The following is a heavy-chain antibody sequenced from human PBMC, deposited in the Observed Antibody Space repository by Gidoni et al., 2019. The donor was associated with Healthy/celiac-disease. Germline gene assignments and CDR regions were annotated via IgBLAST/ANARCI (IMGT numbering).Heavy chain of an antibody. Sequence: QVQLVESGVGVVQPGSSLILSCAASGFTFSSYCMPWVRKAPGKGLEWVAVISYDGSNKYYADSVKGRFTISRDNSKNTLYLQMNSLRAEDTAVYYCAKDGVDIVVVVAATPAGYMDVWGKGTTVTVSS. D-gene: IGHD2-15*01. J-gene: IGHJ6*03. CDR2: ISYDGSNK. CDR3: AKDGVDIVVVVAATPAGYMDV. CDR1: GFTFSSYC. V-gene: IGHV3-30*18.